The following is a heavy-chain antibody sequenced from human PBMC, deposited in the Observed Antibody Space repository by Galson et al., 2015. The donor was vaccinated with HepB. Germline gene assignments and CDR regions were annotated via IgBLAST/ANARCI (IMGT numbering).Heavy chain of an antibody. CDR1: GGSISSYC. J-gene: IGHJ5*02. CDR3: ARARALEFWSGYQIAFDP. D-gene: IGHD3-3*01. Sequence: ETLSLTCTVSGGSISSYCWSWIRQPPGKGLEWIGSIYYSGTTYYNPSLKSRVTISVDTSKKQFSLNLSSVTAADTAVYYCARARALEFWSGYQIAFDPWGQGILVTVSS. V-gene: IGHV4-59*05. CDR2: IYYSGTT.